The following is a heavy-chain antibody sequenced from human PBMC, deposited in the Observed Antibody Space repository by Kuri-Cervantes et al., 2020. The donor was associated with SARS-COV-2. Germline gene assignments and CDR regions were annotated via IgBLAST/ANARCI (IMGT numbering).Heavy chain of an antibody. Sequence: GSLRLSCAVYGGSFSGYYWSWIRQPPGKGLEWIGEINHSGSTNYNPSLKSRVTISVDTSKNQFSLKLSSVTAADTAVYYCARDGAELGHPPPDAFDIWGQGTMVTVSS. CDR1: GGSFSGYY. J-gene: IGHJ3*02. CDR3: ARDGAELGHPPPDAFDI. V-gene: IGHV4-34*01. CDR2: INHSGST. D-gene: IGHD7-27*01.